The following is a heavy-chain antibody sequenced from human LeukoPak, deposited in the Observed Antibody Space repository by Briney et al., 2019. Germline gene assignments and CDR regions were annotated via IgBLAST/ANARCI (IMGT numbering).Heavy chain of an antibody. CDR1: GYTFTGYY. CDR2: INPNSGGT. D-gene: IGHD4-23*01. CDR3: ARDYGGNSGWFDP. J-gene: IGHJ5*02. V-gene: IGHV1-2*02. Sequence: GASVKVSCKASGYTFTGYYMHWVRQAPGQGLEWMGWINPNSGGTNYAQKFQGRVTMTRDTSISTAYMELSRLGSEDTAVYYCARDYGGNSGWFDPWGQGTLVTVSS.